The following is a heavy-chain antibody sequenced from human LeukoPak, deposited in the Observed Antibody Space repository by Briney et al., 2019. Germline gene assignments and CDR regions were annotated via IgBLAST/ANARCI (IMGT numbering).Heavy chain of an antibody. Sequence: ASVKVSCKASGYAFTRYGISWVRQAPGQGLEWMGWISAYNGNTKYAQKFQGRVTMTTDTSTSTVYVELRSLGSDDTAVYYCVRGSRADDAFDIWGQGTRVTVSS. V-gene: IGHV1-18*01. J-gene: IGHJ3*02. CDR3: VRGSRADDAFDI. CDR1: GYAFTRYG. CDR2: ISAYNGNT. D-gene: IGHD2-2*01.